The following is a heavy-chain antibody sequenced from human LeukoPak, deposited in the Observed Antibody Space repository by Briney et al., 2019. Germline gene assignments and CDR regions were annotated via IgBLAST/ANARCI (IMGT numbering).Heavy chain of an antibody. Sequence: PGGSLRLSCAASGFTFSDYYMSWIRQAPGKGLEWVSYISSSGSTIYYADSVKGRFTISRDNAKNSLYLQMNSLRAEDTAVYYCASAVLRYFDWLLSGKTDASDIWGQGTMVTVSS. CDR1: GFTFSDYY. J-gene: IGHJ3*02. D-gene: IGHD3-9*01. CDR2: ISSSGSTI. V-gene: IGHV3-11*04. CDR3: ASAVLRYFDWLLSGKTDASDI.